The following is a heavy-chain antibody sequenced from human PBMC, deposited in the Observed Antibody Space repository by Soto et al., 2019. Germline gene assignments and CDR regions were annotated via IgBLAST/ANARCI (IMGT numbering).Heavy chain of an antibody. D-gene: IGHD6-13*01. J-gene: IGHJ6*02. CDR2: IWYDGSNK. CDR3: ARDLYSSSWYEELGYYYYGMDV. V-gene: IGHV3-33*01. Sequence: GGSLRLSCAASGFTFSSYGMHWVRQAPGKGLEWVAVIWYDGSNKYYADSVKGRFTISRDNSKNTLYLQMNSLRAEDTAVYYCARDLYSSSWYEELGYYYYGMDVWGQGTTVTVSS. CDR1: GFTFSSYG.